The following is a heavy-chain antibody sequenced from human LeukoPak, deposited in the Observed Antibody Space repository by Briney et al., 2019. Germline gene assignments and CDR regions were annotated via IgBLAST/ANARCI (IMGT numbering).Heavy chain of an antibody. Sequence: PGGTLRLSCAASGFTFSSYGMNWVRQAPGKGLEWVSGISGDAGRTYYADSVKGRFTIYRDNSKNTLYLQMNSLRAEDTAVYYCARQKIDILTGYGYYHPIFDYWGQGTLVTVSS. CDR2: ISGDAGRT. D-gene: IGHD3-9*01. CDR1: GFTFSSYG. CDR3: ARQKIDILTGYGYYHPIFDY. V-gene: IGHV3-23*01. J-gene: IGHJ4*02.